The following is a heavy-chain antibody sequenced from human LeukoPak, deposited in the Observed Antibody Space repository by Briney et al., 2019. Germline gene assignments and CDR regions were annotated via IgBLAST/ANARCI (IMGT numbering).Heavy chain of an antibody. CDR1: GYTFTSYA. Sequence: ASVKVSCKASGYTFTSYAMHWVRQAPGQRLEWMGWINAGNGNTKYSQKFQGRVTITRDKSTSTAYMELSSLRSEDTAVYYCARDLRITMVRGVITGYFDYWGQGTLVTVSS. CDR3: ARDLRITMVRGVITGYFDY. V-gene: IGHV1-3*01. D-gene: IGHD3-10*01. CDR2: INAGNGNT. J-gene: IGHJ4*02.